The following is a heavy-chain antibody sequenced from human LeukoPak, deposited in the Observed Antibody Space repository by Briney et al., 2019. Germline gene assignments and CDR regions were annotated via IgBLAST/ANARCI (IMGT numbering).Heavy chain of an antibody. CDR3: ARLRRLPRYFDGCFDS. CDR2: MFNSGHN. V-gene: IGHV4-59*08. D-gene: IGHD3-9*01. Sequence: SDTESLMCTLYGGFCGGFYGGWTRQPGGGGRECLVYMFNSGHNNYNISLKGRVTFPLDTSKNHFFLQLSSLNAGDTADYYFARLRRLPRYFDGCFDSWGQGTLVLVSS. CDR1: GGFCGGFY. J-gene: IGHJ5*01.